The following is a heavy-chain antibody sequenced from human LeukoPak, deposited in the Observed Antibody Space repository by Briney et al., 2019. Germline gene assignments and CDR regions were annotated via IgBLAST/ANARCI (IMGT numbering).Heavy chain of an antibody. Sequence: ASVKVSCKASGGTFSSYAISWVRQAPGQGLEWMGRIIPILGIANYAQKFRGRVTITADKSTSTAYMELSSLRSEDTAVYYCARVGATTVFDYWGQGTLVTVSS. CDR3: ARVGATTVFDY. V-gene: IGHV1-69*04. J-gene: IGHJ4*02. CDR2: IIPILGIA. CDR1: GGTFSSYA. D-gene: IGHD1-26*01.